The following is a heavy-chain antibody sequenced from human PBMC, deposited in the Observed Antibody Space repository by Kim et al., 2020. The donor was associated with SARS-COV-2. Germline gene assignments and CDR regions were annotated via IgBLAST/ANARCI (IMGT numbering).Heavy chain of an antibody. D-gene: IGHD3-10*01. CDR2: ISYDGSNK. CDR1: GFTFSSYA. CDR3: ARDGSGSYYPYYYYYGM. Sequence: GGSLRLSCAASGFTFSSYAMHWVRQAPGKGLEWVAVISYDGSNKYYADSVKGRFTISRDNSKNTLYLQMNSLRAEDTAVYYCARDGSGSYYPYYYYYGM. J-gene: IGHJ6*01. V-gene: IGHV3-30*04.